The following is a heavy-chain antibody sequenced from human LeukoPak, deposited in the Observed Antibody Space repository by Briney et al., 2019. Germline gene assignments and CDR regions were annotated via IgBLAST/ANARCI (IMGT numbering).Heavy chain of an antibody. D-gene: IGHD2-2*01. Sequence: PGGSLRLSCAASGFTFSDYYMSWIRQAPGKGLEWVSYISSSGSIIDYADSVRGRFTISRDSAKNSLYLQMNSLRAEDTAVYYCTSPPLGYCSTTSCLQYFEQWGQGTLVTVSS. J-gene: IGHJ1*01. V-gene: IGHV3-11*04. CDR3: TSPPLGYCSTTSCLQYFEQ. CDR1: GFTFSDYY. CDR2: ISSSGSII.